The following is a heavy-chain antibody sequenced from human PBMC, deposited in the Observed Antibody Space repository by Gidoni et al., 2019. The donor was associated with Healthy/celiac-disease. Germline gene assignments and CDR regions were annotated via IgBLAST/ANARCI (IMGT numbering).Heavy chain of an antibody. J-gene: IGHJ5*02. Sequence: EVQLLESGGGLVQPGGSLRLSCAASGFTFSSYAMSWVRQAPGKGREWVSASMGSGGSTYYADSGKGRFTISRVNYKNTLYLQMNSLRAEDTAVYYCAKDFWFVGTANWFDPWGQGTLVTVSS. CDR1: GFTFSSYA. CDR3: AKDFWFVGTANWFDP. V-gene: IGHV3-23*01. D-gene: IGHD3-10*01. CDR2: SMGSGGST.